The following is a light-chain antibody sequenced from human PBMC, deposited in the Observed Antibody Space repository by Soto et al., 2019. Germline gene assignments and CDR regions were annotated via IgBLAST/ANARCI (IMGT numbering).Light chain of an antibody. V-gene: IGLV2-23*01. CDR3: CSYAGSSGV. J-gene: IGLJ1*01. Sequence: QSALTQPASVCGSPGQSITISCTGTSSDVGSYNLVSWYQQHPGKAPKLMIYEGNKRPSGVSNRFSGSKSGNTASLTISGLQAEDEADYYCCSYAGSSGVFGTGTKVTVL. CDR2: EGN. CDR1: SSDVGSYNL.